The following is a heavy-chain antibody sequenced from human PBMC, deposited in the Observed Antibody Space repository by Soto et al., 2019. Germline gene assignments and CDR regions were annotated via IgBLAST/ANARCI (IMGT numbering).Heavy chain of an antibody. Sequence: SETLSLTCAVYGGSFSGYYWSWIRQPPGKGLEWIGEINHSGNTNYNPSLKSRVTISVDTSKNQFSLNLSSVTAADTAVYYCARTSIFGGGYYFDYWGQGTLVTVSS. V-gene: IGHV4-34*01. CDR1: GGSFSGYY. CDR2: INHSGNT. CDR3: ARTSIFGGGYYFDY. J-gene: IGHJ4*02. D-gene: IGHD3-3*01.